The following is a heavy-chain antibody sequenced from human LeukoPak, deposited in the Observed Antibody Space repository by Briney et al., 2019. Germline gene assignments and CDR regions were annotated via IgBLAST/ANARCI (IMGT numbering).Heavy chain of an antibody. Sequence: GASVTVSCTASGGTFSSYAISWVRQAPGQGLEWMGGIIPIFGTANYAQKFQGRVTITADESTSTAYMELSSLRSEDTAVYYCARGRIGRSGSYYSDYWGQGTLVTVSS. D-gene: IGHD1-26*01. CDR3: ARGRIGRSGSYYSDY. V-gene: IGHV1-69*13. J-gene: IGHJ4*02. CDR2: IIPIFGTA. CDR1: GGTFSSYA.